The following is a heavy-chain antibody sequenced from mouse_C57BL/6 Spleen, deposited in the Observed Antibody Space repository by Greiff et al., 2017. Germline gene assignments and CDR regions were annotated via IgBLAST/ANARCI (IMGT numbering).Heavy chain of an antibody. J-gene: IGHJ4*01. D-gene: IGHD2-2*01. CDR1: GFTFSDYG. V-gene: IGHV5-17*01. Sequence: EVKLQESGGGLVKPGGSLKLSCAASGFTFSDYGMHWVRQAPEKGLEWVAYISSGSSTIYYADTVKGRFTISRDNAKNTLFLQMTSLRSEDTAMYYCARSTMVMVDYWGQGTSVTVSS. CDR2: ISSGSSTI. CDR3: ARSTMVMVDY.